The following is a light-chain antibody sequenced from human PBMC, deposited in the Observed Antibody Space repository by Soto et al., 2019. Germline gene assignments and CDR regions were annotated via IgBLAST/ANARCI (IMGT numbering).Light chain of an antibody. CDR1: QSVSSSY. CDR2: GAS. CDR3: QQYGSSPRFT. V-gene: IGKV3-20*01. Sequence: EIVLTQSPGTLSLSPGERATLSCRASQSVSSSYLAWYQQKPGQAPRLLIYGASSRATGIPGRFSGSGSGTDFTLTISRLEAEDFAVYYCQQYGSSPRFTFGPGTKVDIK. J-gene: IGKJ3*01.